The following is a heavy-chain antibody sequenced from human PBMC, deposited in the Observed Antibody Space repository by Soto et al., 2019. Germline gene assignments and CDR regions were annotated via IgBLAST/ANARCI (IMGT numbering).Heavy chain of an antibody. CDR3: ARLYSYYPYAY. D-gene: IGHD3-22*01. J-gene: IGHJ4*02. CDR2: IKEDGSEK. Sequence: PGGSLRLSCAASGLTFSSYWMSWVRQAPGKGLEWVANIKEDGSEKYYVDSVKGRFTISRDNAKNSLYLQMTSLRADDTAVYYSARLYSYYPYAYWGQGTLVTVSS. V-gene: IGHV3-7*05. CDR1: GLTFSSYW.